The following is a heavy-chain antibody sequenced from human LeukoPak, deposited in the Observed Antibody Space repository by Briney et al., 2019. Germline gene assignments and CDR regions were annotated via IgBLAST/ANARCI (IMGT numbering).Heavy chain of an antibody. V-gene: IGHV3-21*01. CDR2: IDTSGSYI. D-gene: IGHD3-10*01. CDR1: GFTFSSVS. CDR3: ARGRSITLLRGVAMSDGFDV. Sequence: GGSLRLSCAASGFTFSSVSMNWVRQAPGKGLEWVSFIDTSGSYIYYGDSVKGRVTISRDNAKNSLYLQMNGLRAEDTAVYYCARGRSITLLRGVAMSDGFDVWGQGAMVTVSS. J-gene: IGHJ3*01.